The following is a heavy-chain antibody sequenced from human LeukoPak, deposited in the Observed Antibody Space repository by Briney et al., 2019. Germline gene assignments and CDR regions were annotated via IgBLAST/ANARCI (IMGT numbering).Heavy chain of an antibody. CDR2: IYYSGST. CDR1: GGSISSSSYY. D-gene: IGHD3-22*01. Sequence: PSETLSLTCTVSGGSISSSSYYWGWIRQPPGKGLEWIGSIYYSGSTYYNPSLKSRVTISVDTSKNQFSLKLSSVTAADTAVYYCARLLSGYGAFDIWGQGTMVTVSS. CDR3: ARLLSGYGAFDI. J-gene: IGHJ3*02. V-gene: IGHV4-39*01.